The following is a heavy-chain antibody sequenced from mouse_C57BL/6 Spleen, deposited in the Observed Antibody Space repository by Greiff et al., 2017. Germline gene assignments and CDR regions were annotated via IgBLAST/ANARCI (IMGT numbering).Heavy chain of an antibody. J-gene: IGHJ4*01. CDR1: GYTFTSYW. Sequence: QVQLQQPGAELVRPGTSVKLSCKASGYTFTSYWMHWVKQRPGQDLEWIGVIDPSDSYTNYNQKFKGKATLTVDTSSSTAYMQLSSLTSEDSAVYYCARKADSSGTYYAMDYWGQGTSVTVSS. V-gene: IGHV1-59*01. CDR2: IDPSDSYT. CDR3: ARKADSSGTYYAMDY. D-gene: IGHD3-2*02.